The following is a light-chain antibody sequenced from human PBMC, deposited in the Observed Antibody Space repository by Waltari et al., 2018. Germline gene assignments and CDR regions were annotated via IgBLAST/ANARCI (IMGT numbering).Light chain of an antibody. V-gene: IGKV3-20*01. CDR2: GAS. CDR3: QHYVRLPAT. J-gene: IGKJ1*01. Sequence: EIALTQSPGRLSSSPGERVTLSCRASQSVSRALAWYQQKPGQAPRLLIFGASNRATGIPDRFSGSGSETDFSLTISRLEPEDFAVYYCQHYVRLPATFGRGTKVEIK. CDR1: QSVSRA.